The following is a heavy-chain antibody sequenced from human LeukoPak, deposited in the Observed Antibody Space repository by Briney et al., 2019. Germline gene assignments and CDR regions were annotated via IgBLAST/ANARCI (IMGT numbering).Heavy chain of an antibody. CDR2: INPNSGGT. V-gene: IGHV1-2*02. CDR3: ARVVDSGYDNAYDY. CDR1: GYTFTGYY. D-gene: IGHD5-12*01. J-gene: IGHJ4*02. Sequence: ASVTVSCTASGYTFTGYYMHWVRQAPGQGLEWMGWINPNSGGTNYAQKFQGRVTMTRDTSISTAYMELSRLRSDDTAVYYCARVVDSGYDNAYDYWGQGTLVTVSS.